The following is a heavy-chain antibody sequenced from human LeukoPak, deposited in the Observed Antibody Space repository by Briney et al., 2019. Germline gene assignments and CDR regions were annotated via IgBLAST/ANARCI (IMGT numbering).Heavy chain of an antibody. CDR2: INIGGTNT. Sequence: LEWLSYINIGGTNTHYAGSVKGRFTISRDNAKKSLYLEMNNLRAEDTAVYYCAADGAGFDTWGQGVLVTVSS. V-gene: IGHV3-11*01. D-gene: IGHD5-24*01. J-gene: IGHJ5*02. CDR3: AADGAGFDT.